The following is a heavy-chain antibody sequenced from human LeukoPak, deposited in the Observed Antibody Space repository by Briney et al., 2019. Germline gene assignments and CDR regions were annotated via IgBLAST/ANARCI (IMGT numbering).Heavy chain of an antibody. J-gene: IGHJ3*02. V-gene: IGHV1-8*03. CDR1: GYTFTSYD. CDR3: ARGVATSGAFDI. CDR2: MNPNSGNT. D-gene: IGHD5-12*01. Sequence: ASVKVSCKASGYTFTSYDINWVRQATGQGLEWKGWMNPNSGNTGYAQKFQGRVTITRNTSISTAYMELSSLRSEDTAVYYCARGVATSGAFDIWGQGTMVTVSS.